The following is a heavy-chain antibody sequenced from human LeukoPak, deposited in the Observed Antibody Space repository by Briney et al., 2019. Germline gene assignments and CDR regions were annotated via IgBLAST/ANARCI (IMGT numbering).Heavy chain of an antibody. CDR3: ARDQYSSGWSKRGDYYYYYYMDV. D-gene: IGHD6-19*01. Sequence: ASVKVSCXAXGGTFSSYAISGVRQAPGQGLEWMGGIIPIFGTANYAQKFQGRVTITTDESTSTAYMELSSLRSEDTAVHYCARDQYSSGWSKRGDYYYYYYMDVWGKGTTVTVSS. CDR2: IIPIFGTA. V-gene: IGHV1-69*05. CDR1: GGTFSSYA. J-gene: IGHJ6*03.